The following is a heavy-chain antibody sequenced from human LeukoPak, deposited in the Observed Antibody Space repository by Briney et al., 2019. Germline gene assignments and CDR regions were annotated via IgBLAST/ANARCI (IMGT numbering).Heavy chain of an antibody. CDR1: GGSFSGYY. CDR3: ARRTTVTIPFGY. J-gene: IGHJ4*02. Sequence: SETLSLTCAVYGGSFSGYYWSWIRQPPGKGLEWIGEINHSGSTNYNPSLKSRVTISVDTSKNQFSLKLSSVTAADTAVYYCARRTTVTIPFGYWGQGTLVTVSS. D-gene: IGHD4-11*01. CDR2: INHSGST. V-gene: IGHV4-34*01.